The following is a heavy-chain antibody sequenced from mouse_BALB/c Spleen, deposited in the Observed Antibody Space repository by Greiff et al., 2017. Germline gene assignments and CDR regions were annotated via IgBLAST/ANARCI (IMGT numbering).Heavy chain of an antibody. CDR1: GYTFTSYD. V-gene: IGHV1S33*01. J-gene: IGHJ4*01. D-gene: IGHD4-1*01. CDR3: ARERTGTRAMDY. CDR2: IYPGDGST. Sequence: VVKPGALVKISCKASGYTFTSYDINWVKQRPGQGLEWIGWIYPGDGSTKYNEKFKGKATLTADKSSSTAYMQLSSLTSENSAVYFCARERTGTRAMDYWGQGTSVTVSS.